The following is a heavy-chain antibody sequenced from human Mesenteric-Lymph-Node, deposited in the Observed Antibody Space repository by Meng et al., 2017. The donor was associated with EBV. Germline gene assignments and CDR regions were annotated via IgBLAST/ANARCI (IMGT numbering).Heavy chain of an antibody. J-gene: IGHJ5*02. D-gene: IGHD3-9*01. CDR3: ARHNYDVLTDYYAFDP. V-gene: IGHV4-39*01. CDR1: GGSISSSSSSSYY. CDR2: IYYSGYT. Sequence: LQPQGSGPGLVRPSETLSLPCSVSGGSISSSSSSSYYWGWIRQPPGKGLEWIGSIYYSGYTFYSPSLKSRITISVDTSKNQFSLRLSSVTAADTAVYYCARHNYDVLTDYYAFDPWGQGTLVTVSS.